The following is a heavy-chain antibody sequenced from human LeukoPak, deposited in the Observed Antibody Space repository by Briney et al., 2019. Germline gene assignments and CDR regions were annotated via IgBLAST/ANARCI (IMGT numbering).Heavy chain of an antibody. V-gene: IGHV3-9*01. CDR3: ARDPLDGMDV. J-gene: IGHJ6*02. CDR1: GFTFDDYA. Sequence: GGSLRLSCAASGFTFDDYAMHWVRQAPGKGLEWVSGISWNSGSIGYADSVKGRFTISRDNAKNSLYLQMNSLRAEDTAVYYCARDPLDGMDVWGQGTTVTVSS. CDR2: ISWNSGSI. D-gene: IGHD6-13*01.